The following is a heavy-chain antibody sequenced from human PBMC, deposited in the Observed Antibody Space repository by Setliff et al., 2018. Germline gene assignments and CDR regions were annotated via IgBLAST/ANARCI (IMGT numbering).Heavy chain of an antibody. Sequence: ASVKVSCKASGYTFTSYSMHWVRQAPGQSLEWMGWINAGNGNTKYSQNFQGRVTVTRDTSASTAYMELSSLKSEDTAVYYCARRWAFGAFDIWGQGTRVTVSS. CDR2: INAGNGNT. V-gene: IGHV1-3*01. CDR3: ARRWAFGAFDI. J-gene: IGHJ3*02. CDR1: GYTFTSYS. D-gene: IGHD3-3*01.